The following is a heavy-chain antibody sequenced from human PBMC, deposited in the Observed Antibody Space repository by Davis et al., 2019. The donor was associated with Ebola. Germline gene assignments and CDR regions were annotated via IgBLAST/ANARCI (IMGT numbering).Heavy chain of an antibody. J-gene: IGHJ5*02. V-gene: IGHV3-30*19. Sequence: PGGSLRLSCAASGFRLISYGMHWVRQAPGKGLEWVAVISYDGNEKYHADTVKGRFAISRDNSKDTLYLQMNSLGAEDTAVYYCARVFMLMRGTPENQFDPWGQGTLVTVSS. D-gene: IGHD3-10*02. CDR1: GFRLISYG. CDR3: ARVFMLMRGTPENQFDP. CDR2: ISYDGNEK.